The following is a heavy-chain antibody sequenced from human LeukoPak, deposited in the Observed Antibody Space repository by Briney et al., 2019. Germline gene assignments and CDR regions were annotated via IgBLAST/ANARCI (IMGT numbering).Heavy chain of an antibody. CDR1: GFTFSSYS. J-gene: IGHJ6*02. CDR3: ARGTSRYYYYGMDV. V-gene: IGHV3-48*04. CDR2: ISSSSSTI. Sequence: PGGSLRLSCAASGFTFSSYSMNWVRQAPGKGLEWVSYISSSSSTIYYADSVKGRFTISRDNAKNSLYLQMNSLRAEDTAVYYCARGTSRYYYYGMDVWGQGIAVTVSS. D-gene: IGHD3-9*01.